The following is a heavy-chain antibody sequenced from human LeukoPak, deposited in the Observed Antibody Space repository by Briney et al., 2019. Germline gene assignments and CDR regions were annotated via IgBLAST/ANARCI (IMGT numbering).Heavy chain of an antibody. Sequence: GGSLRLSCAASGFTFSSYSMNWVRQAPGKGLEWVSSISTSSSYRYYADSLKGRSTISRDNAKNSLYLQMNSLGAEDTAVYYCARHSDYDILTGPNDYWGQGTLVTVSS. CDR3: ARHSDYDILTGPNDY. V-gene: IGHV3-21*01. CDR2: ISTSSSYR. CDR1: GFTFSSYS. D-gene: IGHD3-9*01. J-gene: IGHJ4*02.